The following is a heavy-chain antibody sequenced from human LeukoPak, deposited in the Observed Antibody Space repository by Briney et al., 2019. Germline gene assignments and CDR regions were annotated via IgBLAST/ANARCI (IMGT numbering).Heavy chain of an antibody. CDR3: ARSVPLGFLKGSIDY. Sequence: SETLSLTCAVYGGSFSGYYWSWIRQPPGKGLEWIGEINHSGSTNYNPSLKSRVTISVDTSKNQFSLKLSSVTAADTAVYYCARSVPLGFLKGSIDYWGQGTLVTVSS. J-gene: IGHJ4*02. CDR1: GGSFSGYY. V-gene: IGHV4-34*01. CDR2: INHSGST. D-gene: IGHD3-3*01.